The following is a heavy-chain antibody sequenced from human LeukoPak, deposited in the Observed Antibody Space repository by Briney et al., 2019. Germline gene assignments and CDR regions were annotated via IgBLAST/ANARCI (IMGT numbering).Heavy chain of an antibody. D-gene: IGHD3-9*01. CDR3: AKDLFRHYDILTGYH. Sequence: GGSLRLSCAASGFTFSSYAMSWVRQAPGKGLEWVSAISGSGGSTYYADSVKGRITISRDNSKNTLYLQMNSLRAEDTAVYYCAKDLFRHYDILTGYHWGQGTLVTVSS. CDR2: ISGSGGST. J-gene: IGHJ5*02. V-gene: IGHV3-23*01. CDR1: GFTFSSYA.